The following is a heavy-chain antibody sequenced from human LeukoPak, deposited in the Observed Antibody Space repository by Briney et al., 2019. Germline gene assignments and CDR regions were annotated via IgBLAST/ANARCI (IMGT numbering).Heavy chain of an antibody. CDR1: GGTFSSYA. J-gene: IGHJ4*02. CDR2: IIPIFGTA. Sequence: SVKVSCKASGGTFSSYAISWVRQAPGQGLEWMGGIIPIFGTANYAQKFQGRVTITADESTSTAYMELSSLRSEDTAVYYCARAPGEKYSSSWSPLDYWGQGTLVTVSS. CDR3: ARAPGEKYSSSWSPLDY. V-gene: IGHV1-69*13. D-gene: IGHD6-13*01.